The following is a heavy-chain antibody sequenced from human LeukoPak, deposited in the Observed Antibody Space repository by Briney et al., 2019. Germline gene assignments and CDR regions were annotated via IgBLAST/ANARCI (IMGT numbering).Heavy chain of an antibody. V-gene: IGHV3-30*02. D-gene: IGHD2-2*01. CDR1: GFTFSSYG. Sequence: GGSLRLSCAASGFTFSSYGMHWVRQAPGKGLEWVAFIRYDGSNKYYADSVKGRFTISRDNSKNTLYLQMNSLRAEDTAVYYCAKDCSSTSCHDYWGQGTLVTVSS. CDR3: AKDCSSTSCHDY. J-gene: IGHJ4*02. CDR2: IRYDGSNK.